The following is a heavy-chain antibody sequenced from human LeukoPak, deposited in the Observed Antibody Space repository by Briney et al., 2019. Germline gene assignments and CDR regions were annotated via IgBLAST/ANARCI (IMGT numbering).Heavy chain of an antibody. CDR2: INPSGGST. Sequence: ASVKVSYKASGYTFTSYYMHWVRQAPGQGLEWMGIINPSGGSTSYAQKFQGRVTMTRDMSTSTVYMELSSLRSEDTAVYYCASNSPAYCGGDCYSTLDYWGQGTLVTVSS. V-gene: IGHV1-46*01. CDR1: GYTFTSYY. D-gene: IGHD2-21*02. CDR3: ASNSPAYCGGDCYSTLDY. J-gene: IGHJ4*02.